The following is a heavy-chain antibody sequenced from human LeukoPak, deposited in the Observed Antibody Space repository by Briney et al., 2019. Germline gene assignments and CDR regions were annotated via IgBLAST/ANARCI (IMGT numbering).Heavy chain of an antibody. CDR1: GYTFTGYY. J-gene: IGHJ4*02. Sequence: ASVKVSCKASGYTFTGYYIHWVRQAPGQGLEWMGWISCNSGDTTYAQKFQGRVTVTRDTSIRTLYMELNSLTSDDTAVYYCSREDYWGQGTLVTVSS. CDR2: ISCNSGDT. V-gene: IGHV1-2*02. CDR3: SREDY.